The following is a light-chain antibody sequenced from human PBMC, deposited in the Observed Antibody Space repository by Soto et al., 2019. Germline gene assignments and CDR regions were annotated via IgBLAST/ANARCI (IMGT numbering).Light chain of an antibody. Sequence: ETVLTQSPGTLSLSPGERATLSFRASQSVSSANFAWYQQKPGQAPRLLIYGASSRATGIPDRFSGSGSGTDFTLAISRLEPEDFAVYYCHQYGSSPQTFGQGTKVDI. J-gene: IGKJ1*01. CDR2: GAS. CDR3: HQYGSSPQT. CDR1: QSVSSAN. V-gene: IGKV3-20*01.